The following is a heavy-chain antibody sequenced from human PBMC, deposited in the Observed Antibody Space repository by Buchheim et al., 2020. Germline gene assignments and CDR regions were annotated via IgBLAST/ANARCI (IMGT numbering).Heavy chain of an antibody. D-gene: IGHD1-26*01. J-gene: IGHJ4*02. CDR1: GFTFSSYW. CDR3: ARSVYSGSRIEY. V-gene: IGHV3-74*01. Sequence: EVQLVESGGGLVQPGGSLRLSCAASGFTFSSYWMQWARQAPGKGLVWVSRMKTDGGSTSYADSVKGRFTISRDRAKNTLYLQMNSLRAEDTAVYYCARSVYSGSRIEYWGQGTL. CDR2: MKTDGGST.